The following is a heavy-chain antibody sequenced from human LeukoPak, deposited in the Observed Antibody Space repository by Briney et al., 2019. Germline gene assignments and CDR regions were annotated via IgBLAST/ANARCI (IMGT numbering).Heavy chain of an antibody. CDR2: INHSGST. V-gene: IGHV4-39*07. Sequence: SETLSLTCTVSGGSLSSSSYYWSWIRQPPGKGLEWIGEINHSGSTNYNPSLKSRVTISVDTSKNQFSLKLSSVAAADTAVYYCASGNSGSVIAVAHYGMDVWGQGTTVTVSS. CDR3: ASGNSGSVIAVAHYGMDV. J-gene: IGHJ6*02. CDR1: GGSLSSSSYY. D-gene: IGHD6-19*01.